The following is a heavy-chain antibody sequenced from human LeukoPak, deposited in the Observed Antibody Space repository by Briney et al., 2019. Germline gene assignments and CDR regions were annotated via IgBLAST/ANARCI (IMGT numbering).Heavy chain of an antibody. CDR2: IYSGGRT. J-gene: IGHJ4*02. D-gene: IGHD6-6*01. V-gene: IGHV3-66*01. CDR1: GFIVSSNY. Sequence: TGGSLRLSCAVSGFIVSSNYMTWVRQAPGKGLEWVSVIYSGGRTYYADSVKGRFTTSRDNAKNSLYLQMNSLRAEDTAVYYCARVYHSSSSVDWGQGTLVTVSS. CDR3: ARVYHSSSSVD.